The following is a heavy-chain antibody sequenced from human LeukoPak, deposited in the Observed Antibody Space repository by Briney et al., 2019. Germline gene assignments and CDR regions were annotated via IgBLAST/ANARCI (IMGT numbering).Heavy chain of an antibody. J-gene: IGHJ4*02. CDR1: GFSFSSYW. CDR2: IRQDESER. Sequence: GGSLRLSCEGSGFSFSSYWMTWVRQLPGKGPEWVANIRQDESERYFADSVKGRFTISRDNAKNTLYLQMNSLRAEDTAVYYCARGADSGYSSDNWGQGTLVSVSS. CDR3: ARGADSGYSSDN. V-gene: IGHV3-7*01. D-gene: IGHD3-9*01.